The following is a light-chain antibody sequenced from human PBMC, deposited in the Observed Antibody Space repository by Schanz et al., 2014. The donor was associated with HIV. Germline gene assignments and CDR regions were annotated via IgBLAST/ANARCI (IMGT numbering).Light chain of an antibody. CDR2: DVN. CDR1: SGDVGRYDY. Sequence: QSALTQPASVSGSLGQSITISCTGTSGDVGRYDYVSWYQQHPGQAPKLIIYDVNNRPSGVPDRFSGSKSGNTASLTISGLQAEDEADYYCSSYTNSNTLIFGGGTKLTVL. CDR3: SSYTNSNTLI. V-gene: IGLV2-14*03. J-gene: IGLJ2*01.